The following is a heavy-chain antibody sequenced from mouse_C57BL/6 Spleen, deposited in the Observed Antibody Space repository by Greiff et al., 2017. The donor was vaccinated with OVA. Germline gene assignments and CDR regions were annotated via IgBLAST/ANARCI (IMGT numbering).Heavy chain of an antibody. J-gene: IGHJ3*01. V-gene: IGHV1-15*01. D-gene: IGHD2-1*01. CDR3: TRGGNYAWFAC. Sequence: VQLQESGAELVRPGASVTLSCKASGYTFTDYEMHWVKQTPVHGLEWIGAIDPETGGTAYNQKFKGQAILTADKSASTAYMELRSLTSEDSAVYYCTRGGNYAWFACWGQGTLVTVSA. CDR2: IDPETGGT. CDR1: GYTFTDYE.